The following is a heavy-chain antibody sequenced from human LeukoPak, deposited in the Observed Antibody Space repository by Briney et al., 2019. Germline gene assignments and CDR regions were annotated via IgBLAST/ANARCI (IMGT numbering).Heavy chain of an antibody. CDR3: ARDYATVSSFDA. CDR1: GFTFGSSW. V-gene: IGHV3-7*01. Sequence: GGSLRLSCAASGFTFGSSWMSWVRHLPGRGLEWVANIKQDGSEKYYVDSVKRRFTISRDNAENSLYLQMNSLRTEDTAVYYCARDYATVSSFDAWGQGTLVTVSS. J-gene: IGHJ4*02. CDR2: IKQDGSEK. D-gene: IGHD1-1*01.